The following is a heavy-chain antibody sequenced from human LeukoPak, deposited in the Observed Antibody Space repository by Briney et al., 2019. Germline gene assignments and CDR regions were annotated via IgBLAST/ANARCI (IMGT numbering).Heavy chain of an antibody. V-gene: IGHV3-33*01. CDR3: ARDGSGWSKD. D-gene: IGHD6-19*01. Sequence: GGSLRLSCAASGFSFSSSSMHWVRQAPGKGLEWVAVIWYDGSNEYYADSVKGRFTISRDNSKNTLHLQMNSLRAEDTAVYFCARDGSGWSKDWGQGTLVTVSS. CDR2: IWYDGSNE. CDR1: GFSFSSSS. J-gene: IGHJ4*02.